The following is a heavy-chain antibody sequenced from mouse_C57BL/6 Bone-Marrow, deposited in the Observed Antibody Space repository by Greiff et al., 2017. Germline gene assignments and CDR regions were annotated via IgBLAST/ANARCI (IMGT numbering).Heavy chain of an antibody. D-gene: IGHD1-1*01. CDR2: ISDGGSYT. J-gene: IGHJ1*03. Sequence: EVQGVESGGGLVKPGGSLKLSCAASGFTFSSYAMSWVRQTPEKRLEWVATISDGGSYTYYPDNVKGRFTISRDNAKNNLYLQMSHLKSEDTAMYYCARVITTVVVHWYFDVWGTGTTVTVSS. V-gene: IGHV5-4*01. CDR3: ARVITTVVVHWYFDV. CDR1: GFTFSSYA.